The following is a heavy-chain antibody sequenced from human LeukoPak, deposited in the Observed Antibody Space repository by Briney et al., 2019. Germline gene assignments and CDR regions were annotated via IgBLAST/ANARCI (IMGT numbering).Heavy chain of an antibody. J-gene: IGHJ6*02. CDR3: AKLPTVTSSYYYYGMDV. D-gene: IGHD4-17*01. CDR1: GFTVSSKY. CDR2: IYSGGST. Sequence: GGSLRLSCAASGFTVSSKYMSWVRQAPGKGLEWVSVIYSGGSTYYADSVKGRFTISRDNSKNTLYLQMNSLKAEDTAVYYCAKLPTVTSSYYYYGMDVWGQGTTVTVSS. V-gene: IGHV3-53*01.